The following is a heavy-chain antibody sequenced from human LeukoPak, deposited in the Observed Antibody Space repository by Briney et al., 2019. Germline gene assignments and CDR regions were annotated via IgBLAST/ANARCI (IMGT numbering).Heavy chain of an antibody. CDR3: AREGIAAAGTYYYYGMDV. J-gene: IGHJ6*02. D-gene: IGHD6-13*01. CDR1: GFTFSSYW. V-gene: IGHV3-7*03. Sequence: GGSLRLSCAASGFTFSSYWMSWVRQAPGKGLEWVANIKQDGSEKYYVDSVKGRFTISRDNAKNSLYLQMNSLRAEDTAVYYCAREGIAAAGTYYYYGMDVWGQGTTVTVSS. CDR2: IKQDGSEK.